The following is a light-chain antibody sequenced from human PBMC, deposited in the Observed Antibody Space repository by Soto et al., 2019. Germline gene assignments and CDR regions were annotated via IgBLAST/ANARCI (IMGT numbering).Light chain of an antibody. Sequence: EIVLTQSPGTLSLSPGERGTLSCRASQSVVSTYLAWFQQKPGQSPRLLIYGASSRATGIPDRFSGSGSGTDFTLTISRLEPEDFAVYYCHQYGSSPWTFGQGTKVEIK. CDR3: HQYGSSPWT. V-gene: IGKV3-20*01. J-gene: IGKJ1*01. CDR2: GAS. CDR1: QSVVSTY.